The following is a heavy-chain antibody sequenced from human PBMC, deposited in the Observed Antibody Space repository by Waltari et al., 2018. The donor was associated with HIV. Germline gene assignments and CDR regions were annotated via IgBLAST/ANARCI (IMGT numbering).Heavy chain of an antibody. D-gene: IGHD2-15*01. V-gene: IGHV4-59*01. CDR3: ARDLVVAAAEGFDP. J-gene: IGHJ5*02. CDR1: GGSITSYY. CDR2: IYYSVRT. Sequence: QVELQESGPGLVKPSETLSLTCTVSGGSITSYYWGWIRQSPGLGLEWIGHIYYSVRTTSNPSLKGRVMMSRDTSKNHISLNLRSLSAADTAVYYCARDLVVAAAEGFDPWGQGILVTVSS.